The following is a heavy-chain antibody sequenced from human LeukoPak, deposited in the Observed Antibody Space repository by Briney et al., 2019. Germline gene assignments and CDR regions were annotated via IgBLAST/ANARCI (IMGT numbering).Heavy chain of an antibody. J-gene: IGHJ4*02. D-gene: IGHD1-26*01. CDR2: ISSGGVNT. CDR3: AKGLASGSYGFDY. CDR1: GFTFSSYG. Sequence: GGSLRLSCAASGFTFSSYGRSWVRQAPGEGLEWVSSISSGGVNTYYADSVKGRFTISRDNSKNTLYLQMNSLRAEDTAVYYCAKGLASGSYGFDYWGQGILATVSS. V-gene: IGHV3-23*01.